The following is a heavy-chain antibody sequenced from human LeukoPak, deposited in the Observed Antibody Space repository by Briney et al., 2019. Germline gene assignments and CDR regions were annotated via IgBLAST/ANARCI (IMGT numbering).Heavy chain of an antibody. J-gene: IGHJ5*01. Sequence: SETLSLTCTVSGGSVTKYYWHWIRQAPGRGLEWIGFIFHTGITNYNPSLKSRVTISVDTSKNQFSLKLTSVTAADTAVYFCARDLFPINWFESWGQGTLVTVSS. V-gene: IGHV4-59*02. CDR2: IFHTGIT. D-gene: IGHD2-2*02. CDR3: ARDLFPINWFES. CDR1: GGSVTKYY.